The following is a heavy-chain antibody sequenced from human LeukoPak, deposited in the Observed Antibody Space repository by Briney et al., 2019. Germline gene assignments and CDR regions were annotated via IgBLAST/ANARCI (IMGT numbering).Heavy chain of an antibody. D-gene: IGHD3-22*01. CDR1: GGSFSGYY. CDR2: INDSGRS. J-gene: IGHJ4*02. V-gene: IGHV4-34*01. CDR3: ASLLYYYDSSGNQGY. Sequence: SETLSLTCGVYGGSFSGYYWSWIRQPPGKGLEWIGEINDSGRSNYKSSLKSRVTISEDTSKNQFSLKLSSVTAADTAVYYCASLLYYYDSSGNQGYWGQGTLVTVSS.